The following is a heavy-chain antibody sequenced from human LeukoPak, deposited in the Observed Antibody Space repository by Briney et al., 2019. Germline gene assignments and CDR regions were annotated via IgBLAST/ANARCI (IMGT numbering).Heavy chain of an antibody. D-gene: IGHD4-17*01. V-gene: IGHV4-34*01. CDR1: GGSFSGYY. J-gene: IGHJ5*02. CDR3: ARLSGAPP. CDR2: INHSGST. Sequence: KSSETLSLTCAVYGGSFSGYYWSWIRQPPGKGLEWIGEINHSGSTNYNPSLKSRVTISVDTSKNQFSLKLSSVTAADTAVYYCARLSGAPPWGQGTLVTVSS.